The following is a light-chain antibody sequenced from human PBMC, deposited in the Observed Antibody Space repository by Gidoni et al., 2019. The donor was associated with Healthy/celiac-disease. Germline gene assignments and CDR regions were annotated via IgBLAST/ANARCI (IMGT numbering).Light chain of an antibody. CDR1: QSINAY. CDR2: AAS. V-gene: IGKV1-39*01. CDR3: QQSYSTPYT. J-gene: IGKJ2*01. Sequence: DIQMTQSPSSLSASIEDRVTITCRASQSINAYLNWYQQRPGKAPKLLIYAASSLHSGVPSRFSGSGSGTDFTLTISSLQPEDFATYYCQQSYSTPYTFGQGTKLEIK.